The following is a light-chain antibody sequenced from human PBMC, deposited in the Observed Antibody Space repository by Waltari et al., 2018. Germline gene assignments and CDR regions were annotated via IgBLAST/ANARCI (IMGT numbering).Light chain of an antibody. CDR1: TSDLGGYNY. CDR2: DVS. CDR3: CSFTSSSTWV. J-gene: IGLJ3*02. Sequence: QSALTQPASVSGSPGQSIPISCTGTTSDLGGYNYVSWYQQHPGKAPNLIIFDVSSRPSGVSNRFSGSKSANTASLIISGLQAEDEADYYCCSFTSSSTWVFGGGTKLTVL. V-gene: IGLV2-14*03.